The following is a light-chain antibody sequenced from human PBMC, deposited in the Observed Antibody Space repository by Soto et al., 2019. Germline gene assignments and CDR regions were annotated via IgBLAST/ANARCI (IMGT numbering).Light chain of an antibody. Sequence: EVLMTQSAATLPVSPGERATLSCRASQSVSGKLAWYQQKPGQAPRLLIYDASTRATGIPARFSGSGSGTEFTLTISSLQSEDFAVYYCQQSNNWPWTFGQGTKVDIK. CDR2: DAS. J-gene: IGKJ1*01. CDR3: QQSNNWPWT. CDR1: QSVSGK. V-gene: IGKV3-15*01.